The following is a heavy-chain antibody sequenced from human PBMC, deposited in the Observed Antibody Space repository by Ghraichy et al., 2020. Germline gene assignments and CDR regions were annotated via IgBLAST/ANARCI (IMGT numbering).Heavy chain of an antibody. Sequence: SETLSLTCTVSGGSISSSSYYWGWIRQPPGKGLEWIGSIYYSGGTYYNPSLKSRVTISVDTSKNQFSLKLSSVTAADTAVYYCARHGAVIPFDYWGQGTLVTVSS. CDR2: IYYSGGT. V-gene: IGHV4-39*01. D-gene: IGHD3-3*01. CDR3: ARHGAVIPFDY. CDR1: GGSISSSSYY. J-gene: IGHJ4*02.